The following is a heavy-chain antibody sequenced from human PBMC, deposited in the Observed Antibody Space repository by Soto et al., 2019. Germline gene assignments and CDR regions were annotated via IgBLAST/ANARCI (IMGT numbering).Heavy chain of an antibody. Sequence: SVKVSCKASGCTFSSYAISWVRQAPGQGLEWMGGIIPIFGTANYAQKFQGRVTITADESTSTAYMELSSLRSEDTAVYYCAREGGYGGNWFDPWGQGTLVTVSS. CDR1: GCTFSSYA. J-gene: IGHJ5*02. D-gene: IGHD4-17*01. CDR3: AREGGYGGNWFDP. CDR2: IIPIFGTA. V-gene: IGHV1-69*13.